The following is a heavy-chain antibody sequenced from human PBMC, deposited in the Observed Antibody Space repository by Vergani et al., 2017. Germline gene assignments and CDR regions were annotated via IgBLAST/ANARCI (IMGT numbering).Heavy chain of an antibody. CDR3: AAAWSSSYSLYMDV. CDR1: GYTFTSYA. D-gene: IGHD6-6*01. V-gene: IGHV1-3*01. CDR2: INAGNGNT. J-gene: IGHJ6*03. Sequence: QVQLVQSGAEVKKPGASVKVSCTASGYTFTSYAMHWVRQAPGKRLEWMGCINAGNGNTKYSQKFKGRVTITRDTSASTAYMELSSLRSEDTAVYYCAAAWSSSYSLYMDVWGKGTTVTVSS.